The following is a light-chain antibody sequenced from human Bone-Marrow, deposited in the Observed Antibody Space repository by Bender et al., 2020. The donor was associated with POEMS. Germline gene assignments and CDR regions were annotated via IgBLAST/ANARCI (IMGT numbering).Light chain of an antibody. CDR1: DLGDKY. J-gene: IGLJ2*01. CDR2: QDT. V-gene: IGLV3-1*01. Sequence: SYEVTQPPSVSVSPGQTASITCSGDDLGDKYVAWYQQKPGQSPVLVIYQDTKRPSGIPERFSGSSSGNTATLTISGTQAMDEADYYCQAWDTYSVVFGGGTQLTVL. CDR3: QAWDTYSVV.